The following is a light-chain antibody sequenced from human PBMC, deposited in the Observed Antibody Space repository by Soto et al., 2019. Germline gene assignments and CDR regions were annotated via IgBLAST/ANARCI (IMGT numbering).Light chain of an antibody. CDR3: QQYGRSGT. CDR1: QSVSTN. J-gene: IGKJ1*01. Sequence: EIVMTQSPVTLSVSPGDRAAPSCRASQSVSTNLAWYQQKPVQAPRLLIYATSSRATGIPDRFSGSGSGTDFTLTISRLEPEDFAVYYCQQYGRSGTFGQGTKVDIK. CDR2: ATS. V-gene: IGKV3-20*01.